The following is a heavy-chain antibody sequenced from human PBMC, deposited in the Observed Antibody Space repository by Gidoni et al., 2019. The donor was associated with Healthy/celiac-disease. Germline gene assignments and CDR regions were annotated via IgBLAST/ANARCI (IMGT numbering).Heavy chain of an antibody. J-gene: IGHJ4*02. CDR1: GCTFGSYA. D-gene: IGHD3-22*01. CDR3: AKDYYDSSGYLPFDY. V-gene: IGHV3-23*01. CDR2: IIGSVGST. Sequence: EGQLLESGGGLVQHGGYRRLPGADPGCTFGSYAMSWVRQAPGRGREWVSAIIGSVGSTYSADSVKGRFTISRDNSNNTLYLQMNSLRAEDTAVYYCAKDYYDSSGYLPFDYWGQGTLVTVSS.